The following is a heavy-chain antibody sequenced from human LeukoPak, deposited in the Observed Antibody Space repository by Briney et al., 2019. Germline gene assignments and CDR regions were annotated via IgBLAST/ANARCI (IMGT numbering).Heavy chain of an antibody. CDR2: IKQDGSEK. V-gene: IGHV3-7*01. CDR3: AKWSGTSYIGYFDY. J-gene: IGHJ4*02. D-gene: IGHD1-26*01. CDR1: GFTFSSYW. Sequence: GGSLRLSCAASGFTFSSYWMSWVRQAPGKGLEWVANIKQDGSEKYYVDSVKGRFTISRDNAKNSLYLQMNSLRAEDTAVYYCAKWSGTSYIGYFDYWGQGTLVTVSS.